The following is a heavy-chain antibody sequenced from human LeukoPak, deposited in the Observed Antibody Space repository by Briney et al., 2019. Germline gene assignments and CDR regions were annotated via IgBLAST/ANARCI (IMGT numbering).Heavy chain of an antibody. J-gene: IGHJ4*02. CDR3: ASPWGIAVAGPLDY. CDR1: GYTFTSYG. CDR2: INPNSGGT. Sequence: ASVKVSCKASGYTFTSYGISWVRQAPGQGLEWMGWINPNSGGTNYAQKFQGRVTMTRDTSISTAYMELSRLRSDDTAVYYCASPWGIAVAGPLDYWGQGTLVTVSS. V-gene: IGHV1-2*02. D-gene: IGHD6-19*01.